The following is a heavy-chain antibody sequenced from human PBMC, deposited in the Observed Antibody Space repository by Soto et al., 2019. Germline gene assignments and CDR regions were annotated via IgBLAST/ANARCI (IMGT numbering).Heavy chain of an antibody. J-gene: IGHJ4*02. CDR2: INSDGSTT. CDR1: GFIFSSYW. D-gene: IGHD4-17*01. Sequence: EVQLVESGGGLGQPGGSLRLSCAASGFIFSSYWMHWVRQAPGKGLVWVARINSDGSTTNYAASLKGRFTISRDNAKNTLYLQMHSLRAEDTAVYYCARVTVTDLVYWGQGTLVTVSS. V-gene: IGHV3-74*01. CDR3: ARVTVTDLVY.